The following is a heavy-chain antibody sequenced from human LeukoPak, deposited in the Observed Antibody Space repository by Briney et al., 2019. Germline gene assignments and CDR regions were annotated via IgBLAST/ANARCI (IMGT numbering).Heavy chain of an antibody. Sequence: ASVKVYCKASGYTFTSYDINWVRQATGQGLEWMGWMDPNSGNTGYAQKFQGRVTMTRSTSIGTAYLELSSLRSEDSAVYYCARMVRGEKYFDYWGQGTLVTVSP. J-gene: IGHJ4*02. D-gene: IGHD3-10*01. CDR1: GYTFTSYD. CDR3: ARMVRGEKYFDY. CDR2: MDPNSGNT. V-gene: IGHV1-8*01.